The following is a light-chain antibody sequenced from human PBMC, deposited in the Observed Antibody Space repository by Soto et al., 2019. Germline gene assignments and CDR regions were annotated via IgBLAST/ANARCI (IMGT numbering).Light chain of an antibody. Sequence: EIVLTQSPATLSLSPGERATLSCRASPSVTNYLAWYQQKPGQAPRLLIYGAFNRATGIPARFSGGGSGTDFTLTISSLEPEDFAVYYCQQRNIWPPVTFGQGTRLEIK. CDR3: QQRNIWPPVT. J-gene: IGKJ5*01. CDR1: PSVTNY. V-gene: IGKV3-11*01. CDR2: GAF.